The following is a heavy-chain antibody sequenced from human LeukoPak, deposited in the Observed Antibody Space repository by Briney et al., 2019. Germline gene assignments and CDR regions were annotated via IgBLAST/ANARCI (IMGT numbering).Heavy chain of an antibody. CDR2: IKQDGSEK. Sequence: PGGSLRLSCAASGFTFSSYWMSWVRQAPGKGLEWVANIKQDGSEKYYVDSVKGRFTISRDNAKNSLYLQMNSLRAEDTAVYYCARDWGGYYYDSSGPLEGYFDYWGQGTLVTVSS. V-gene: IGHV3-7*03. D-gene: IGHD3-22*01. CDR1: GFTFSSYW. J-gene: IGHJ4*02. CDR3: ARDWGGYYYDSSGPLEGYFDY.